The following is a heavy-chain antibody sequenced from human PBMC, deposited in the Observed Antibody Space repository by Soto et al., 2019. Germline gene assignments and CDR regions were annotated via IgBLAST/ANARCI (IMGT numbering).Heavy chain of an antibody. CDR3: ARDRGRLGVARYQLLTYGMDV. CDR1: GYTFTGYY. D-gene: IGHD2-2*01. J-gene: IGHJ6*02. Sequence: QVQLVQSGAEVKKPGASVKVSCKASGYTFTGYYMHWVRQAPGQGLEWMGWINPNSGGTNNAQKLQGWVTMTRDTSISTAYMELSRLRSDDTAVYYCARDRGRLGVARYQLLTYGMDVWGQGTTVTVSS. V-gene: IGHV1-2*04. CDR2: INPNSGGT.